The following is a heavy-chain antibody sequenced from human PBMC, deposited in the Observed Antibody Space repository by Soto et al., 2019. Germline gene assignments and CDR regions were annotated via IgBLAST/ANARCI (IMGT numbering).Heavy chain of an antibody. Sequence: PSETLSLTCTVSGACLARNNNYWAVIRQPPGKGLEWIATTYYSGNTYYNPSLKSRVTVSVDTSNNQFSLKLSSLTAADTAVYYCARHSLYSSWRAPCGIHVRGKGTTLTVSS. CDR2: TYYSGNT. CDR3: ARHSLYSSWRAPCGIHV. J-gene: IGHJ6*04. D-gene: IGHD6-19*01. V-gene: IGHV4-39*01. CDR1: GACLARNNNY.